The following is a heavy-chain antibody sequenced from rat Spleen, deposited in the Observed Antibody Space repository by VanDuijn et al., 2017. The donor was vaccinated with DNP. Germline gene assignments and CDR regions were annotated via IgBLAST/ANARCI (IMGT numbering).Heavy chain of an antibody. V-gene: IGHV3-1*01. D-gene: IGHD1-2*01. Sequence: EVQLQESGPGLVKPSQSLSLTCSVTGFSITTNYWGWIRKFPGNKMEWIGHISYSGSSGYNPSLKSQISITRDTSKNQFFLHLTSVTTEDTATYYCARWGSYTLDYWGQGVMVTVSS. CDR3: ARWGSYTLDY. J-gene: IGHJ2*01. CDR2: ISYSGSS. CDR1: GFSITTNY.